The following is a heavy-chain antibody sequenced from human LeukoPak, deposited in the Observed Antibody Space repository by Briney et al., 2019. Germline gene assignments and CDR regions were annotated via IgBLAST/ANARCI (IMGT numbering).Heavy chain of an antibody. CDR1: GFTFDDYA. CDR2: ISWSTGII. V-gene: IGHV3-9*01. Sequence: SLRLSCAASGFTFDDYAMHWVRQSPGKGLECGLGISWSTGIIGYADSVKGRFTISRDNAKNSLYLQMNSLRGEDTAFYCCTRGATVTTAYGFDPWGQGTLVTVSS. J-gene: IGHJ5*02. CDR3: TRGATVTTAYGFDP. D-gene: IGHD4-17*01.